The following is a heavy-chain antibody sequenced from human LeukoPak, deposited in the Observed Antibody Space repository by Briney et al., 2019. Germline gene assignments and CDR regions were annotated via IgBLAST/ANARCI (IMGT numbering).Heavy chain of an antibody. CDR3: ARPNSSGWYPFDY. D-gene: IGHD6-19*01. CDR2: INHSGST. V-gene: IGHV4-34*01. J-gene: IGHJ4*02. CDR1: GGSFSGYY. Sequence: SETLSLTCAVYGGSFSGYYWSWVRQPPGKGLERNGEINHSGSTNYNPSLKSRVTISVDTSKNQFSLKLSSVTAADTAVYYCARPNSSGWYPFDYWGQGTLVTVSS.